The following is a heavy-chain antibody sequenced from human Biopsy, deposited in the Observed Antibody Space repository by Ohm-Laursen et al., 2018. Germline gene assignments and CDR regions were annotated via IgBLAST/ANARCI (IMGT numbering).Heavy chain of an antibody. CDR2: IKTKADGGTT. CDR3: TSVPCSRATCSVD. V-gene: IGHV3-15*01. Sequence: GSLRLSCAASGFIFSNAWMTWVRQAPGKGLEWVGRIKTKADGGTTDYAAPVKGRFIISRDDSEDTLYLQMSSLQIEDTAIYYCTSVPCSRATCSVDWGQGTLVIVSS. D-gene: IGHD5-24*01. CDR1: GFIFSNAW. J-gene: IGHJ4*02.